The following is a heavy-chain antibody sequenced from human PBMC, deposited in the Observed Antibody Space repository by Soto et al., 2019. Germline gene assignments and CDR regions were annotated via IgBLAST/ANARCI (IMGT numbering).Heavy chain of an antibody. CDR2: INSEGTTT. CDR3: GRAPGGTGIVDY. Sequence: EVQLVESGGGLVQPGGSLRLSCAASGFTFSRYEMNWVRQAPGKGLEWVSRINSEGTTTTYADSVKGRFTISRDNAKNTLYLQMNSLRAEDTAVYYCGRAPGGTGIVDYWGQGTLVTVSS. V-gene: IGHV3-74*02. CDR1: GFTFSRYE. D-gene: IGHD7-27*01. J-gene: IGHJ4*02.